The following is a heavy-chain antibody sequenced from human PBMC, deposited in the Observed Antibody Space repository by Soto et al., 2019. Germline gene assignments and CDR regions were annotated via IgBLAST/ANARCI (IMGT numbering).Heavy chain of an antibody. D-gene: IGHD1-26*01. Sequence: GASVKVSFKASGYTFTNYYMHWLRLAPGQGLEWMGIINPSGGSTAYAQRFQGRVTMTRDTSTSTVYMDLSSLRSDDTAVYYCARGYSGNYYGYYYYYAMDVWGQGTTVTVSS. J-gene: IGHJ6*02. CDR1: GYTFTNYY. CDR2: INPSGGST. CDR3: ARGYSGNYYGYYYYYAMDV. V-gene: IGHV1-46*01.